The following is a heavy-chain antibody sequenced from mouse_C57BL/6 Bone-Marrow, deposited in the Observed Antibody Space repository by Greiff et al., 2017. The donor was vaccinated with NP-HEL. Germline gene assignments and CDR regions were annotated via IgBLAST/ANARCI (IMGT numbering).Heavy chain of an antibody. J-gene: IGHJ2*01. V-gene: IGHV3-8*01. CDR1: GYSITSDY. CDR2: ISYSGST. CDR3: ARYTDGNYLDD. Sequence: EVHLVESGPGLAKPSQTLSLSCSVTGYSITSDYWNWIRKFPGNKLEYMGYISYSGSTSYNPSLKSRISTTRDTSKTQYYVQLKSVTTEDTATYYCARYTDGNYLDDWGQGTTLTVSS. D-gene: IGHD2-1*01.